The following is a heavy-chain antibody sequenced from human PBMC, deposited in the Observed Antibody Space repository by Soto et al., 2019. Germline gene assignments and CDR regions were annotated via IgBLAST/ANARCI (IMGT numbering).Heavy chain of an antibody. V-gene: IGHV3-73*01. CDR3: TRHLIDC. CDR2: IRSKTKNYAT. Sequence: EVQLVESGGGLVQPGGSLKLSCAASGFTFSDSAMHWVRQASGKGLEWVGRIRSKTKNYATAYAASLKGRFTIPRDDSKNTAYLQMNSLKTEDTAVYYCTRHLIDCWGQGTPVTVSS. CDR1: GFTFSDSA. J-gene: IGHJ4*02.